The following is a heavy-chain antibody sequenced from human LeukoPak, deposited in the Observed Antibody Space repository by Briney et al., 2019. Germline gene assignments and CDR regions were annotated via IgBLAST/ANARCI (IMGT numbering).Heavy chain of an antibody. J-gene: IGHJ3*02. CDR3: AKGLDWDYDAFDI. CDR2: IRYDGSNQ. CDR1: GFTFNYYG. Sequence: GGSLRLSCAASGFTFNYYGMHWVRQAPGMGLEWVTFIRYDGSNQYSADSVKGRFTISSDNSKNTLYLQMNSLRVEDTAVYYCAKGLDWDYDAFDIWGQGTMVTVSS. V-gene: IGHV3-30*02. D-gene: IGHD3/OR15-3a*01.